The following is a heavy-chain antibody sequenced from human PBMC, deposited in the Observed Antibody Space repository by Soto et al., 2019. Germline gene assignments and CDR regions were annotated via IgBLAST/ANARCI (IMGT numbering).Heavy chain of an antibody. CDR1: GFTFSSYA. J-gene: IGHJ4*02. Sequence: PGGSLRLSCAASGFTFSSYAMHWVRQAPGKGLEWVAVISYDGSNKYYADSVKGRFTISRDNSKNTLYLQMNSLRAEDTAVYYCARGKQLRPPMAPFDYWGQGTLVTVSS. CDR3: ARGKQLRPPMAPFDY. V-gene: IGHV3-30-3*01. CDR2: ISYDGSNK. D-gene: IGHD5-18*01.